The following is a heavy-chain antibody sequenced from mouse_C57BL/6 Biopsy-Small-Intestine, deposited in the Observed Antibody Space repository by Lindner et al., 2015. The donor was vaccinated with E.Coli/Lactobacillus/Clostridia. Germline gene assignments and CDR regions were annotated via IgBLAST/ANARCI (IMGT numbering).Heavy chain of an antibody. CDR1: GYAFSTYW. CDR2: IYSGDGDT. Sequence: VQLQESGAELVKPGASVKISCKASGYAFSTYWMNWVKQRPGKGLEWIGQIYSGDGDTNYNGKFKGKATLTADKSSSTVHMQLSSLTSEDSAVYFCARSDYGSRFDYWGQGTTLTVSS. V-gene: IGHV1-80*01. D-gene: IGHD1-1*01. CDR3: ARSDYGSRFDY. J-gene: IGHJ2*01.